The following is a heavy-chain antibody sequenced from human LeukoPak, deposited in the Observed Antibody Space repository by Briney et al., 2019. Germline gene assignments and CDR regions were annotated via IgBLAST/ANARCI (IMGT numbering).Heavy chain of an antibody. V-gene: IGHV3-48*01. D-gene: IGHD6-13*01. CDR3: AREGYSNNYNWFDP. CDR1: GFTFSSYS. CDR2: ISSSSSTI. J-gene: IGHJ5*02. Sequence: GGSLRLSCAASGFTFSSYSMNWVRQAPGKGLEWVSYISSSSSTIYYADSVKGRFTISRDNSKNTLYLQMNSLRAEDTAVYYCAREGYSNNYNWFDPWGQGTPVTVSS.